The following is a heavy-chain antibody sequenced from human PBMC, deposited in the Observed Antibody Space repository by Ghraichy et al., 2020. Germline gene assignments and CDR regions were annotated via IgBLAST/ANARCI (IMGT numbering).Heavy chain of an antibody. CDR2: INPNSGGT. CDR1: GYTFTGYY. V-gene: IGHV1-2*06. J-gene: IGHJ3*02. Sequence: ASVKVSCKASGYTFTGYYMHWVRQAPGQGLEWMGRINPNSGGTNYAQKFQGRVTMTRDTSISTAYMELSRLRSDDTAVYYCARVGERFLEWSDSAPIDAFDIWGQGTMVTVSS. CDR3: ARVGERFLEWSDSAPIDAFDI. D-gene: IGHD3-3*01.